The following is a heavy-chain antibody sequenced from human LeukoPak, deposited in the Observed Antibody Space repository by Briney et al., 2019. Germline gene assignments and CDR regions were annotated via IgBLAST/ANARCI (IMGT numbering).Heavy chain of an antibody. Sequence: GGSLRLSCAASGFTFSSYAMSWVRQAPGKGLEWVSAISGSGGSTYYADSVKGRFTISRDNAKNSLYLQMNSLRAEDTAVYYCARAKGTAMIKGHWFDPWGQGTLVTVSS. D-gene: IGHD5-18*01. CDR2: ISGSGGST. CDR3: ARAKGTAMIKGHWFDP. V-gene: IGHV3-23*01. CDR1: GFTFSSYA. J-gene: IGHJ5*02.